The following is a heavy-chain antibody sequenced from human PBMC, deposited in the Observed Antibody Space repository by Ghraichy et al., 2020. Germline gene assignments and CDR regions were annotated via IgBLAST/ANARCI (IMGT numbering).Heavy chain of an antibody. J-gene: IGHJ6*02. CDR3: AKDHDYGDYTHYYYGMDV. V-gene: IGHV3-43*02. D-gene: IGHD4-17*01. CDR1: GFTFAAYA. CDR2: ISGVGGST. Sequence: GGSLRLSCAASGFTFAAYAMHWVRQAPGKGLEWVSLISGVGGSTYYAASVKGRFTISRDNSKNSLYLQMNSLRTEDTALYYCAKDHDYGDYTHYYYGMDVWGQGTTVTVSS.